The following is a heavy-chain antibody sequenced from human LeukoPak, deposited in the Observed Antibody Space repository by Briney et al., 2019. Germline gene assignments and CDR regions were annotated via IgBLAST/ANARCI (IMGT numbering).Heavy chain of an antibody. D-gene: IGHD2-15*01. CDR2: IHPKSGGT. J-gene: IGHJ6*03. V-gene: IGHV1-2*02. Sequence: ASVKVSCKASGYTFTDYYMHWVRQAPGQGLEWLGWIHPKSGGTYFTQKFQGRVTMTRDTSLGTAYVELSRLRSDDTAVYYCARSSRPCSGGSCYLYSYYYHNMDVWGKGTTVTISS. CDR1: GYTFTDYY. CDR3: ARSSRPCSGGSCYLYSYYYHNMDV.